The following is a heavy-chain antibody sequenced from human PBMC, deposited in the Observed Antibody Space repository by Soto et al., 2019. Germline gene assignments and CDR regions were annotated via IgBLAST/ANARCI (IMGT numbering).Heavy chain of an antibody. J-gene: IGHJ5*02. Sequence: QVQLRESGPGLLKPSETLSLTCSVSDDSLTSDTYFWTWIRQPPGRGLEWIAYISYTGNTNYNPSLKSRVTISLDPSSNQFSLTLTSVTAADTALYFCARIVVGDPVDLWGQGPLVAVSA. V-gene: IGHV4-61*01. CDR1: DDSLTSDTYF. D-gene: IGHD2-15*01. CDR2: ISYTGNT. CDR3: ARIVVGDPVDL.